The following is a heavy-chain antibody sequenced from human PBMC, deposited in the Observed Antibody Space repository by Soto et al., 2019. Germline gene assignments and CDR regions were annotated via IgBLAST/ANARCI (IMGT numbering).Heavy chain of an antibody. CDR3: ARRDASGWYSYFDH. CDR1: GGPISGYY. Sequence: LETLSLTCTVSGGPISGYYWSWIRQSPGKALEWIAYIYYSGSTNYNPSLKSRVTISIDTSKNQFSLTLNSVTAADTAIYYCARRDASGWYSYFDHWGQGTLVTVPQ. J-gene: IGHJ4*02. D-gene: IGHD6-19*01. CDR2: IYYSGST. V-gene: IGHV4-59*03.